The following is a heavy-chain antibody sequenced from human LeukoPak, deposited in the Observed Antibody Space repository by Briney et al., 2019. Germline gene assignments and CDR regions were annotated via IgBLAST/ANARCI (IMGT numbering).Heavy chain of an antibody. CDR1: GGSISSYY. Sequence: KPSETLSLTCTVSGGSISSYYWSWLRQPPGKGLAWIGYIYYSGTTDYNPSLKSRVTISVDTSNNQFSLKVSSVTAADTAVYYCARSSGAYRSFDYWGQGTLVPVSS. D-gene: IGHD1-26*01. CDR2: IYYSGTT. V-gene: IGHV4-59*01. J-gene: IGHJ4*02. CDR3: ARSSGAYRSFDY.